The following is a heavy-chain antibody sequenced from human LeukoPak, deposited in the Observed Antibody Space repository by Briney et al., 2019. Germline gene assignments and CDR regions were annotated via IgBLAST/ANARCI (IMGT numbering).Heavy chain of an antibody. J-gene: IGHJ4*02. D-gene: IGHD3-22*01. Sequence: GGSLRLSCAASGFTFSTYSMNWVRQAPGKGLECVSSISSSGAYIYYADSVKGRFTISRDNAKKSLYLQMNSLRAEDTAIYYCVGNYYDSSSLDYWGQGTLVTVSS. CDR3: VGNYYDSSSLDY. V-gene: IGHV3-21*01. CDR2: ISSSGAYI. CDR1: GFTFSTYS.